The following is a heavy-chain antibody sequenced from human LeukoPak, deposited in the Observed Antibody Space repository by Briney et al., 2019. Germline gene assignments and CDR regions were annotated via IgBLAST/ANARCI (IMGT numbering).Heavy chain of an antibody. V-gene: IGHV3-74*01. CDR1: GFTFSSYW. CDR3: ARGITGTALDY. CDR2: INSGGSST. D-gene: IGHD1-20*01. Sequence: GGSLRLSCAASGFTFSSYWMHWVRQAPGKGLVWVSRINSGGSSTTYADSVKGRLTISRDNAKNTLYLQMNSLRAEDTAVYYCARGITGTALDYWGQGTLVTVSS. J-gene: IGHJ4*02.